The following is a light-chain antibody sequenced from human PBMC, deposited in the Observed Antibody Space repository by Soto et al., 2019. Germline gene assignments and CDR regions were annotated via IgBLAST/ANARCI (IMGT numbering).Light chain of an antibody. Sequence: EIVLTQSPGTLSLSPGERATLSCRASQSVSTYLAWYQQRPGQAPRLLIYGASNRATGIPARFSGSGSGTDFTLAISSLEPEDFAVYYCQRRSNWPLTFGGGTKVDIK. CDR3: QRRSNWPLT. CDR1: QSVSTY. CDR2: GAS. V-gene: IGKV3-11*01. J-gene: IGKJ4*01.